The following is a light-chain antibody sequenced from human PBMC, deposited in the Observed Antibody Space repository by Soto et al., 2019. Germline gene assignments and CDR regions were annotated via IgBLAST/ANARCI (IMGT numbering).Light chain of an antibody. J-gene: IGKJ3*01. V-gene: IGKV3-11*01. CDR2: ATS. CDR1: QSIGNY. CDR3: KQRSSWPFT. Sequence: EVVLTQSPAPLSLSPGEGATVSSRPSQSIGNYLAWYQQKPGQAPRLLIYATSNRATGIPARFSGSGSGTDFTLTISSLETEDFAVYYCKQRSSWPFTFGTGTKVDIK.